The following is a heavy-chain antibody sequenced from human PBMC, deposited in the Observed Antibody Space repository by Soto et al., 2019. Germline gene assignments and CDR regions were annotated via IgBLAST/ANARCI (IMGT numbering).Heavy chain of an antibody. J-gene: IGHJ6*02. V-gene: IGHV4-61*01. Sequence: QVHLQESGPGLVKPSETLSLICFVSGEAVGSGQSYWNWIRQAPGRGLEWIGHTFVTGATKYSASLKGRVTMSVDTSKRQISLNLTSVTAADSATYVCARGRADSAGTRLGRRMDVWGQGTTVTVAS. CDR2: TFVTGAT. D-gene: IGHD4-17*01. CDR3: ARGRADSAGTRLGRRMDV. CDR1: GEAVGSGQSY.